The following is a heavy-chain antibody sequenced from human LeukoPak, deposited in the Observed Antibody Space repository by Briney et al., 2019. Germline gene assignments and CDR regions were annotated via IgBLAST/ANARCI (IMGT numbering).Heavy chain of an antibody. Sequence: SETLSLTCTVSGGSISSYYWSWIRQPPGKGLEWIGYIYYSGSTNYNPSLKSRVTISVDTSKNQFSLKLSSVTAADTAVYYCAGTSGRVYYWGQGTLVTVSS. CDR2: IYYSGST. CDR1: GGSISSYY. J-gene: IGHJ4*02. D-gene: IGHD1-1*01. CDR3: AGTSGRVYY. V-gene: IGHV4-59*01.